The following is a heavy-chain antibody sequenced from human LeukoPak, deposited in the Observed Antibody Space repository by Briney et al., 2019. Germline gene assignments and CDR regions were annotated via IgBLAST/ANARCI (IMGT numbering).Heavy chain of an antibody. CDR2: IYHSGNS. CDR1: GYSISSGYY. V-gene: IGHV4-38-2*01. CDR3: ARQYGTTGKFDY. D-gene: IGHD1-1*01. J-gene: IGHJ4*02. Sequence: PSETLSLTCAVSGYSISSGYYWGWIRQPPGKGLEWIGIIYHSGNSYYNPSLKSRVTISLDTSKNQFSLKLSSVTAADTAVYYCARQYGTTGKFDYWGQGTLVTVSS.